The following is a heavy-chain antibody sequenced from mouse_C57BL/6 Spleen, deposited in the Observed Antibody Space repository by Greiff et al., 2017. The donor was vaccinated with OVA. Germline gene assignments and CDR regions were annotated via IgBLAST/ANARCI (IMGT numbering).Heavy chain of an antibody. CDR1: GYTFTSYW. Sequence: QVQLQQPGAELVKPGASVKLSCKASGYTFTSYWMHWVKQRPGQGLEWIGMIHPNSGSTNYNEKFKSKATLTVDKSSSAAYMQLSSLTSEDSAVYYCARSQQRAMDYWGQGTSVTVSS. D-gene: IGHD6-1*01. CDR2: IHPNSGST. CDR3: ARSQQRAMDY. J-gene: IGHJ4*01. V-gene: IGHV1-64*01.